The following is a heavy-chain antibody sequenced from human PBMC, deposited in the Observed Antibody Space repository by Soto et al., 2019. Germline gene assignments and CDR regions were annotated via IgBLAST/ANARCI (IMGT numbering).Heavy chain of an antibody. J-gene: IGHJ6*02. Sequence: ASVKVSCKASGYTFTSYAMHWVRQAPGQRLEWMGWINAGNGNTKYSQKFQGRVTITRDTSASTAYMELSSLRSEDTAVYYCARVPSAAAGDYYYYGMGVWGQGTTVTVSS. CDR3: ARVPSAAAGDYYYYGMGV. D-gene: IGHD6-13*01. V-gene: IGHV1-3*01. CDR2: INAGNGNT. CDR1: GYTFTSYA.